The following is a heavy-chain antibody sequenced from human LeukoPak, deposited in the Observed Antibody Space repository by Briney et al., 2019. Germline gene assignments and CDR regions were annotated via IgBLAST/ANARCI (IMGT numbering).Heavy chain of an antibody. CDR2: ISTTGTT. Sequence: SESLSLTCSVSGGSISSHQWSWIRQPAGKGLEWIGRISTTGTTSYNPSLKSRVSMSVDTSKNEFSLRLTSVTAADTAVYYCARGHYSSWYGYFDFWGRGTLVTVSS. V-gene: IGHV4-4*07. CDR3: ARGHYSSWYGYFDF. J-gene: IGHJ2*01. CDR1: GGSISSHQ. D-gene: IGHD6-13*01.